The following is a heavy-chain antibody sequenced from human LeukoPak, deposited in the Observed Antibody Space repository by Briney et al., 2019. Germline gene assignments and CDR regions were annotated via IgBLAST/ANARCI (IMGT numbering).Heavy chain of an antibody. V-gene: IGHV3-30*18. J-gene: IGHJ4*02. Sequence: GGSLRLSCAASGFTFGTYGMHWVRQAPGKGLEWVAVISHDGSNNYSANYVKGRFIISRDNSKNTLYLQMNSLRAEDTAVYYCAKLWPLDYWGQGTLVTVSS. CDR3: AKLWPLDY. CDR2: ISHDGSNN. CDR1: GFTFGTYG. D-gene: IGHD3-10*01.